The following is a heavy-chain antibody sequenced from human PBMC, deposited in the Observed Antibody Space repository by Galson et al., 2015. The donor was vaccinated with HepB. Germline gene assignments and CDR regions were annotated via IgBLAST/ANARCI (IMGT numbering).Heavy chain of an antibody. CDR3: ARVKRGEWYSYYYYGMDV. Sequence: LRLSCAASGFISSMYWMNWVRQAPGKGLEWVANIKEDGSEKNYVDSVKGRFTISRDNAKNSLYLQMNSLRAEDTAVYYCARVKRGEWYSYYYYGMDVWGQGTTVTV. J-gene: IGHJ6*02. CDR1: GFISSMYW. D-gene: IGHD3-10*01. V-gene: IGHV3-7*05. CDR2: IKEDGSEK.